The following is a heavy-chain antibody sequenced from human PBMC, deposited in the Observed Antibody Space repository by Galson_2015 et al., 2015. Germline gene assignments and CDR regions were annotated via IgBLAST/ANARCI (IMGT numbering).Heavy chain of an antibody. CDR3: ARGGPVWLRLDGTFDI. J-gene: IGHJ3*02. D-gene: IGHD5-12*01. CDR1: GYTFTGYY. Sequence: SVKVSCKASGYTFTGYYMHWVRQAPGHGLEWMGWINPNSGGTDYAHKFQGWLTLTRDTSITTAYMELSRLRSDDTAVYYCARGGPVWLRLDGTFDIWGQGTKVTVSS. V-gene: IGHV1-2*04. CDR2: INPNSGGT.